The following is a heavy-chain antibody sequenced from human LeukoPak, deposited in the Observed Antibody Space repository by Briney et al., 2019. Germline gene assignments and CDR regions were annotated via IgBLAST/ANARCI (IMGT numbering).Heavy chain of an antibody. V-gene: IGHV1-46*01. Sequence: ASVKVSCKASGGTFSSYAISWVRQAPGQGLEWVGVFNPSGGSTSYAQKFQGRVTMTRDTSTSTVYMELSSLRSEDTAVYLCARVRDGYNDAFDIWGQGTMVTVSS. CDR3: ARVRDGYNDAFDI. D-gene: IGHD5-24*01. CDR2: FNPSGGST. J-gene: IGHJ3*02. CDR1: GGTFSSYA.